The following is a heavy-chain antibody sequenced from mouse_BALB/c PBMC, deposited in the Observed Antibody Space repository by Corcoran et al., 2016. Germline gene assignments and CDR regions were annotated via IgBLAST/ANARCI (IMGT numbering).Heavy chain of an antibody. V-gene: IGHV1S34*01. CDR3: ARGLLRNVMDY. CDR2: ISCYNGAT. D-gene: IGHD1-1*01. Sequence: LVKTGASVKISCKASGSSFTGYYMHWVKQSHGKSLEWIGYISCYNGATSYNQKFKGNATFTVDTSSSTAYMQFNSLTSEDSAVYYCARGLLRNVMDYWGQGTSVTVSS. J-gene: IGHJ4*01. CDR1: GSSFTGYY.